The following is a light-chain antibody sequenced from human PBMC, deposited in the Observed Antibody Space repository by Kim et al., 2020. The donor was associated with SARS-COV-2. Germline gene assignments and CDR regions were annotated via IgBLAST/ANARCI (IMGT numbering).Light chain of an antibody. CDR3: NSRDSNDNGI. Sequence: VALGPTSRITWQGDSLRNFFATWDQQKPGTAPSVFIFGKNHRPSGIPGRFSGSSSGNTASLTIPGAQAGDEADYYCNSRDSNDNGIFGGGTTLAVL. V-gene: IGLV3-19*01. CDR1: SLRNFF. J-gene: IGLJ2*01. CDR2: GKN.